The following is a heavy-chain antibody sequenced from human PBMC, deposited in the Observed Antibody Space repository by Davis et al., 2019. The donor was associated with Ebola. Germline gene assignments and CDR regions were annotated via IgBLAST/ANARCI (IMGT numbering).Heavy chain of an antibody. J-gene: IGHJ4*02. CDR3: ARGAARALHFDY. D-gene: IGHD6-6*01. V-gene: IGHV3-21*01. CDR1: GFTFSSYS. Sequence: GESLKISCAASGFTFSSYSMSWVRQAPGKGLEWVSSISSDSDYIYYADSAKGRFTISRDNAKNTLYLQMNSLRAEDTAVYYCARGAARALHFDYWGQGTLVTVSS. CDR2: ISSDSDYI.